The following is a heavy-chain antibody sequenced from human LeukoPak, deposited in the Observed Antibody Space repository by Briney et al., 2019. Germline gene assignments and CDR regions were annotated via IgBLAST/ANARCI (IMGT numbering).Heavy chain of an antibody. J-gene: IGHJ4*02. V-gene: IGHV4-31*03. D-gene: IGHD4-17*01. CDR2: IYYSGST. CDR3: ARGSGDYIPNFDY. Sequence: PSQTLSLTCTVSGGSISSGGYYWSWIRQHPGKGLEWIGYIYYSGSTCYNPSLKSRVTISVDTSKNQFSLKLSSVTAADTAVYYCARGSGDYIPNFDYWGQGTLVTVSS. CDR1: GGSISSGGYY.